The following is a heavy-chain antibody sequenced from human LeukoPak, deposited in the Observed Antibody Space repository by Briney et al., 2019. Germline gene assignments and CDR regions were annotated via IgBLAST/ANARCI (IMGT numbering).Heavy chain of an antibody. D-gene: IGHD3-10*01. CDR1: VGSFSGYY. V-gene: IGHV4-34*01. Sequence: SETLSLTCAVYVGSFSGYYWSWIRQPPWKGLEWIGEINHSGSTNYNPSLKSRVTISVDTSKNQFSLKLSSVTAADTAVYYCARSGWGYGSGSYFHYWGQGTLVTVSS. CDR2: INHSGST. CDR3: ARSGWGYGSGSYFHY. J-gene: IGHJ4*02.